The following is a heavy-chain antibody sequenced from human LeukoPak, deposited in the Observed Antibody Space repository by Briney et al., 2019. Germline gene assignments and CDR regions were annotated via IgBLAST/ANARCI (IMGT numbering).Heavy chain of an antibody. D-gene: IGHD3-3*01. V-gene: IGHV1-2*06. J-gene: IGHJ5*02. Sequence: ASVKVSCKASGYTFTGYYMHWVRQAPGQGLEWMGRINPNSGGTNYAQKFQGRVTMTRDTSISTAYMELSRLRSDDTAVYYCARDSEAYYDFWSGHPGNWLDPWGQGTLVTVSS. CDR2: INPNSGGT. CDR1: GYTFTGYY. CDR3: ARDSEAYYDFWSGHPGNWLDP.